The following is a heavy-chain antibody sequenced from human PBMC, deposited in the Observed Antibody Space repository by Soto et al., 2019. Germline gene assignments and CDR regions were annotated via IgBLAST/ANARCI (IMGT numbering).Heavy chain of an antibody. Sequence: SETLSLTCAVYGGSFSGFYWSWIRQSPGKGLEWIGEISHSGSTKYNPSLKSRVTISADTSKSQFSLNLSSVTAADTAVYYCATVALSAYCSRNRCPGASSSVWGQGTMVTVSS. D-gene: IGHD2-2*01. CDR1: GGSFSGFY. CDR3: ATVALSAYCSRNRCPGASSSV. J-gene: IGHJ3*01. V-gene: IGHV4-34*01. CDR2: ISHSGST.